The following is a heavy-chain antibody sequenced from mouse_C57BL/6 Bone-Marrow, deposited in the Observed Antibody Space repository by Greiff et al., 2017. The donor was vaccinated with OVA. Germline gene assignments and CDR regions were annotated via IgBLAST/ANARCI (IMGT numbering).Heavy chain of an antibody. CDR2: IDPSDSYT. J-gene: IGHJ2*01. Sequence: VQLQQPGAELVMPGASVKLSCKASGYTFTSYWMHWVKQRPGQGLEWIGEIDPSDSYTNYNQKFKGKSTLTVDKSSSTAYMQLSSLTSEDSAVYYCARESDNSFDYWGQGTTLTVSS. CDR3: ARESDNSFDY. V-gene: IGHV1-69*01. CDR1: GYTFTSYW.